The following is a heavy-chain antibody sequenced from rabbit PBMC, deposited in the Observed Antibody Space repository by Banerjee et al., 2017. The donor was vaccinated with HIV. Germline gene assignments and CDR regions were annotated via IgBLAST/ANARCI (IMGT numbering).Heavy chain of an antibody. D-gene: IGHD8-1*01. Sequence: QLKETGGGLVQPGGSLTLSCKASGFDFSSYYMSWVRQAPGKGLEWIGCIYGGKGSTDYASWVNGRFTISSDNAQNTVDLQMNSLTAADTATYFCARDFWAGSSYYYHGMDLWGPGTLVTVS. CDR1: GFDFSSYY. CDR3: ARDFWAGSSYYYHGMDL. J-gene: IGHJ6*01. CDR2: IYGGKGST. V-gene: IGHV1S7*01.